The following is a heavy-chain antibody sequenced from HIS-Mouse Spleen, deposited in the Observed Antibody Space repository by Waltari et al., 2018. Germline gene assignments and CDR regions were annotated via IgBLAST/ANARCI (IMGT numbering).Heavy chain of an antibody. J-gene: IGHJ5*02. D-gene: IGHD6-19*01. CDR1: GGSISSSSYY. CDR3: ARDCSSGWSTAYNWFDP. CDR2: IDYSGGT. Sequence: QLQLQESGPGLVKPSETLSLTCTVSGGSISSSSYYWGWIRQPPGKGLEWIGSIDYSGGTYYNPSLKSRVTISVETSKNQFSLKLSSVTAADTAVYYCARDCSSGWSTAYNWFDPWGQGTLVTVSS. V-gene: IGHV4-39*07.